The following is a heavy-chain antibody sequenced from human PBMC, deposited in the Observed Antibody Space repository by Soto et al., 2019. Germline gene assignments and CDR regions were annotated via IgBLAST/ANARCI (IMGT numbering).Heavy chain of an antibody. V-gene: IGHV3-48*01. CDR3: ARGRVVPAATATYYFDH. CDR1: GFTFSSYS. D-gene: IGHD2-2*01. CDR2: ISSSSSTI. Sequence: EVQLVESGGGLVQPGGSLRLSCAASGFTFSSYSMNWVRQAPGKGLEWVSYISSSSSTIYYADSVKSRCTISRDNAKNSLYLQMNSLRAEDTAVYYCARGRVVPAATATYYFDHWGQGTLVTVSS. J-gene: IGHJ4*02.